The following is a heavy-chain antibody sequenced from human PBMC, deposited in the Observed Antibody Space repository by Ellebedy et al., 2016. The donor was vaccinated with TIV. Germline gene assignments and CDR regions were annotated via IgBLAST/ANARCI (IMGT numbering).Heavy chain of an antibody. Sequence: PGGSLRLSCAASGFTFSSSWMHLVRQGTGKGLVWVSRIKTDGTTTNYADSVKGRFTVSRDNAKNTLYLQLNSLRAEDTAVYYGAGGGSGYINYWGQGSPVTVSS. CDR1: GFTFSSSW. J-gene: IGHJ4*02. V-gene: IGHV3-74*01. CDR2: IKTDGTTT. D-gene: IGHD5-18*01. CDR3: AGGGSGYINY.